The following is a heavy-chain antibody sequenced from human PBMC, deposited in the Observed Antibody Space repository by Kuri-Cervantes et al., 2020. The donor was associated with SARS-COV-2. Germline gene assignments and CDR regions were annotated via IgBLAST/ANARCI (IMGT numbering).Heavy chain of an antibody. CDR1: GFTFSSYS. CDR2: ISSSSSYI. V-gene: IGHV3-21*01. Sequence: GESLKISCAASGFTFSSYSMNWVRQAPGKGLEWVSSISSSSSYIYYADSVKGRFTISRDNAKNSLYLQMNSLRAEDTAVYYCARGGSGTIRNWFDPWGQGTLVTVFS. D-gene: IGHD2-15*01. CDR3: ARGGSGTIRNWFDP. J-gene: IGHJ5*02.